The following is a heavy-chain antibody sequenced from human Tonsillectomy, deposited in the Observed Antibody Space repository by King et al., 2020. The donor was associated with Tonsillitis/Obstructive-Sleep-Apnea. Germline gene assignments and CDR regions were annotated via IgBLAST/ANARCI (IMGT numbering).Heavy chain of an antibody. V-gene: IGHV4-59*01. CDR2: IYYSGST. CDR1: GGSISSYY. CDR3: ARDRARFDP. D-gene: IGHD3-10*01. J-gene: IGHJ5*02. Sequence: QLQESGPGLEKPSETLSLTCTVSGGSISSYYWSWIRQPPGKGLEWIGYIYYSGSTNYNPSLKSRVTISVDTSKNQFSLKLSSVTAADTAVYYCARDRARFDPWGQGTLVTVSS.